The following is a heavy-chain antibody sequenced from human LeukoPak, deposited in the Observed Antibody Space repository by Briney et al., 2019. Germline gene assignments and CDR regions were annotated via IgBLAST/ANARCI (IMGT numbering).Heavy chain of an antibody. J-gene: IGHJ4*02. Sequence: PGGSLRLSCAASGFTLDYYGMRWVRQAPGKGLEWVSGINWNGGSTGYADSVKGRFSISRDNAKNSLYLQMNSLRAEDTALYYCARGTGYDLLTGYDYWGQGTLVSVSS. V-gene: IGHV3-20*04. CDR1: GFTLDYYG. D-gene: IGHD3-9*01. CDR3: ARGTGYDLLTGYDY. CDR2: INWNGGST.